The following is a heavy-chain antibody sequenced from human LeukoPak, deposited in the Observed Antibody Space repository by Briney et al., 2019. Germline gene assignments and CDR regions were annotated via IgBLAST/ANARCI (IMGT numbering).Heavy chain of an antibody. V-gene: IGHV4-34*01. CDR2: VTHHGGT. J-gene: IGHJ4*02. CDR1: GGSFSNYY. Sequence: SETLSLTCAVYGGSFSNYYLSWVRQPPGKGLEWIGEVTHHGGTNYNPSLKSRVTISVDTSKNQFSLKLRSVAAADTAVYHCAPIFGDYSDFDSWGQGTLVTVSS. D-gene: IGHD4-17*01. CDR3: APIFGDYSDFDS.